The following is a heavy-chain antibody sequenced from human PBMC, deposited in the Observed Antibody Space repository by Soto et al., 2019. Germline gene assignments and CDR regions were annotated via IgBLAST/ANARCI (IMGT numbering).Heavy chain of an antibody. CDR1: GFTFDDYA. CDR2: ISWISGSI. D-gene: IGHD6-19*01. V-gene: IGHV3-9*01. CDR3: AKDWGSGWAHHFDY. Sequence: EVQLVEYGGGLVQAGRSLRLSCAASGFTFDDYAMHWVRQAPGKGLEWVSGISWISGSIGYADSVKGRFTIARDNDKNSLYLQMNRLRAEDTALYYCAKDWGSGWAHHFDYWGQGTLVTVSS. J-gene: IGHJ4*02.